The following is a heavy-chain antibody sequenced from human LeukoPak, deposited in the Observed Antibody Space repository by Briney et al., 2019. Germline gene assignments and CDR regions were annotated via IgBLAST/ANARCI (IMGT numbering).Heavy chain of an antibody. CDR1: GFTFSDSA. Sequence: GGSLRLSCAASGFTFSDSAVHWARQASGKGLEWVGRIRSKANSYATAYTASVKGRFTISRDDSKDTAYLQMNSLKMEDTAVYYCASPQQKVVPALNAFDIWGQGTMVTVSS. V-gene: IGHV3-73*01. J-gene: IGHJ3*02. CDR2: IRSKANSYAT. D-gene: IGHD2-2*01. CDR3: ASPQQKVVPALNAFDI.